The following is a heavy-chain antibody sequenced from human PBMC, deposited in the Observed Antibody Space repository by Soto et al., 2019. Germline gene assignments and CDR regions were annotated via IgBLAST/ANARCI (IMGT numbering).Heavy chain of an antibody. CDR2: IYYSGST. J-gene: IGHJ4*02. D-gene: IGHD6-13*01. CDR3: ARPSGIAAEDDY. V-gene: IGHV4-39*01. CDR1: GGSISSSSYY. Sequence: SETLSLTCTVSGGSISSSSYYWGWIRQPPGKGLEWIGSIYYSGSTYYNPSLKSRVTISVDTSKNQFSLKLSSVTAADTAVYYCARPSGIAAEDDYWGQGTLVTVSS.